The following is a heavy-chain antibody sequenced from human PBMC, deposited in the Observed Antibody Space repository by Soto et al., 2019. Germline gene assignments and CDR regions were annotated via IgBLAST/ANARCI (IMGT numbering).Heavy chain of an antibody. CDR1: GYTFTSYY. CDR3: ASGSLYCSSTSCYAAGY. V-gene: IGHV1-46*01. CDR2: INPSVGST. Sequence: GASVKVSCKASGYTFTSYYMHWVRQAPGQGLEWMGIINPSVGSTSYAQKFQGRVTMTRDKSTSTAYMELSSLRSEDTAVYYCASGSLYCSSTSCYAAGYWGQGTLVTVSS. D-gene: IGHD2-2*01. J-gene: IGHJ4*02.